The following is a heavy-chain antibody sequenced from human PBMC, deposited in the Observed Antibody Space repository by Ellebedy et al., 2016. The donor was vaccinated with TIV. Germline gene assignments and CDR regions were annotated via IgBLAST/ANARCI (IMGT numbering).Heavy chain of an antibody. Sequence: MPSETLSLTCTVSGGSITSFYWSWIRQTPGKGLEHIGNIYYTGSTTYNPSLKSRVTISVDTSKNQFSLNLPSVTAADTAVYYCSRLRTVGSTQDGFDIWGQGTTVTVSS. CDR2: IYYTGST. J-gene: IGHJ3*02. CDR1: GGSITSFY. V-gene: IGHV4-59*01. D-gene: IGHD4-23*01. CDR3: SRLRTVGSTQDGFDI.